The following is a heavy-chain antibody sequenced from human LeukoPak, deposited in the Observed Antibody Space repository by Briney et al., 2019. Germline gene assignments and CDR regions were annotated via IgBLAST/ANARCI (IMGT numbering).Heavy chain of an antibody. CDR2: IKQDGSGT. J-gene: IGHJ6*03. D-gene: IGHD4-17*01. CDR1: EFTSSNYW. CDR3: AGCSTVTTYYYSYYMDI. Sequence: PGGSLRLSCAASEFTSSNYWMSWVRLAPGKGMEWVANIKQDGSGTYYVDSVKGRFTISRDNAKNSLYPQMNSLRAEDTAVRYCAGCSTVTTYYYSYYMDIWGKGTTVTVSS. V-gene: IGHV3-7*01.